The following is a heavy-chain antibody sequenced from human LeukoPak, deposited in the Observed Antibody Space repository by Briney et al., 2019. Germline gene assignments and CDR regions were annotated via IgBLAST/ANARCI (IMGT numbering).Heavy chain of an antibody. CDR2: INHSGST. J-gene: IGHJ5*02. Sequence: SETLSLTCAVYGGSFSGYYWSWIRQPPGKGLEWRGEINHSGSTNYNPSLKSRVTISVDTSKNQFSLKLSPVTAADTAVYYCARGRSSSRHRWFDPWGQGTLVTVSS. CDR1: GGSFSGYY. V-gene: IGHV4-34*01. D-gene: IGHD6-13*01. CDR3: ARGRSSSRHRWFDP.